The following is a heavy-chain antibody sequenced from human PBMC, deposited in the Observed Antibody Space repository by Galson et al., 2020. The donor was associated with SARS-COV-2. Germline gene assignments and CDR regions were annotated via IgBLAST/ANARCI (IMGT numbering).Heavy chain of an antibody. CDR2: ISGSGGST. J-gene: IGHJ4*02. CDR1: GFTFSSYA. Sequence: TGGSLRLSCAASGFTFSSYAMSWVRQAPGKGLEWVSAISGSGGSTYYADSVRGRFTISRDNSKNTLYLQMNSLRAEDTAVYYCAKDLGGYLDYWGQGTLVTVSS. CDR3: AKDLGGYLDY. V-gene: IGHV3-23*01. D-gene: IGHD3-22*01.